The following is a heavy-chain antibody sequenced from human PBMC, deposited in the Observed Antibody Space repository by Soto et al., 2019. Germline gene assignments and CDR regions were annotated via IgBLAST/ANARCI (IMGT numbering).Heavy chain of an antibody. J-gene: IGHJ4*02. V-gene: IGHV4-31*03. CDR3: AKMERTQLWLLVQN. D-gene: IGHD5-18*01. CDR2: ITYGGSI. Sequence: SETLSLTCTVSGASITNDAFFWTWVRQHPEKGLEWLAYITYGGSIYYDPSLRSRLTVSIDKSKSQFSLNVRSVTAADTAVYYCAKMERTQLWLLVQNWGQGLPVTAPQ. CDR1: GASITNDAFF.